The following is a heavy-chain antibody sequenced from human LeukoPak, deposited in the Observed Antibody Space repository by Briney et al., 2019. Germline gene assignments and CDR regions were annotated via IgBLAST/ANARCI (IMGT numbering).Heavy chain of an antibody. CDR2: IYHSGST. CDR1: GGSISSGGYS. CDR3: ARDRGRSGSYLDY. V-gene: IGHV4-30-2*01. D-gene: IGHD1-26*01. Sequence: KASQTLSLTCAVSGGSISSGGYSWSWIRQPPGKGLEWIGCIYHSGSTYYNPSLKSRVTISVDRSKNQFSLKLSSVTAADTAVYSCARDRGRSGSYLDYWGQGTLVTVSS. J-gene: IGHJ4*02.